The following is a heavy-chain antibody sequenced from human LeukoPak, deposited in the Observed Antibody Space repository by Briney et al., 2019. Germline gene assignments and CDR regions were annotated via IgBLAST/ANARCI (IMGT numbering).Heavy chain of an antibody. CDR3: ARGGHYDFWSGYPDDY. CDR1: GYTFTSYG. D-gene: IGHD3-3*01. J-gene: IGHJ4*02. CDR2: ISAYNGNT. Sequence: ASVKVSCKASGYTFTSYGISWVRQAPGQGLEWMGWISAYNGNTNYAQKLQGRVTMTTDTSTSTAYMELRSLRSDDTAVYYCARGGHYDFWSGYPDDYWGQGTLVTVSS. V-gene: IGHV1-18*01.